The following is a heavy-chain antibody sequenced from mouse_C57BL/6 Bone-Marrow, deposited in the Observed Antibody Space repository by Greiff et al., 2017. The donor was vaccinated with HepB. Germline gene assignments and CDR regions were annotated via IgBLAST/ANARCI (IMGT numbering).Heavy chain of an antibody. V-gene: IGHV1-81*01. CDR3: ADYGSSPWFAY. D-gene: IGHD1-1*01. Sequence: QVQLQQSGAELARPGASVKLSCKASGYTFTSYGISWVKQRTGQGLEWIGEIYPRSGNTYYNEKFKGKATLTADKSSSTAYMKLRSLTSEDSAVYFCADYGSSPWFAYWGQGTLVTVSA. J-gene: IGHJ3*01. CDR1: GYTFTSYG. CDR2: IYPRSGNT.